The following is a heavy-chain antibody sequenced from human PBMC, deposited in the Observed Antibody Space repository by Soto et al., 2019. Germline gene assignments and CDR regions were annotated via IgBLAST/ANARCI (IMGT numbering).Heavy chain of an antibody. V-gene: IGHV4-30-2*01. J-gene: IGHJ6*02. CDR2: IYHSGST. CDR1: GGSISSGGYS. D-gene: IGHD5-12*01. CDR3: ARRRGFPDYYGMDV. Sequence: QLQLQESGSGLVKPSQTLSLTCAVSGGSISSGGYSWSCIRQPPGKGLEWIGYIYHSGSTYYNPSLKSRVTISVDRSKNQFSLKLSSVTAADTAVYYCARRRGFPDYYGMDVWGQGTTVTVSS.